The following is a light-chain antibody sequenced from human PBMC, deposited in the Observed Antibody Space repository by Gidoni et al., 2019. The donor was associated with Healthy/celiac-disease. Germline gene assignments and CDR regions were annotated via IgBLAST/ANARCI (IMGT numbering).Light chain of an antibody. CDR2: GAS. CDR1: QSVSSSY. V-gene: IGKV3-20*01. Sequence: ESVLTQSPGTLSLSPGERATLSCRASQSVSSSYLAWYQQKPGQAPRLLIYGASSRATGIPDRFSGSGSGTDFTLTISRLEPEDFAVYYCQQSRRTFGQGTKVEIK. J-gene: IGKJ1*01. CDR3: QQSRRT.